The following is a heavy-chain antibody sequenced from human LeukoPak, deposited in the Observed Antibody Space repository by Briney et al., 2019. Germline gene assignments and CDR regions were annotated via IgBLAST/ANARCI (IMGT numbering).Heavy chain of an antibody. J-gene: IGHJ4*02. CDR1: GGSISSSSYY. D-gene: IGHD6-19*01. Sequence: SETLSLTCTVSGGSISSSSYYWGWIRQPPGKGLEWIGSVYYSGSTYYNPSLKSRVTISIDTPKNQFSLKLSSVTAADTAVYYCERRMLGGSGWTFDYRGQGTLVTVSS. CDR2: VYYSGST. V-gene: IGHV4-39*01. CDR3: ERRMLGGSGWTFDY.